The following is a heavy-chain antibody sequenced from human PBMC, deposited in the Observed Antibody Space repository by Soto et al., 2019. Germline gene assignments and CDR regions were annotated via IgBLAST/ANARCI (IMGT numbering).Heavy chain of an antibody. CDR3: ASLDFWSGSFDY. Sequence: GASVKVSCKASGYTFTSYAMHWVRQAPGQRLEWMGWINAGNGNTKYSQKFRGRVTITRDTSASTAYMELSSLRSEDTAVYYCASLDFWSGSFDYWGKGTLVTVSS. CDR2: INAGNGNT. V-gene: IGHV1-3*01. CDR1: GYTFTSYA. J-gene: IGHJ4*02. D-gene: IGHD3-3*01.